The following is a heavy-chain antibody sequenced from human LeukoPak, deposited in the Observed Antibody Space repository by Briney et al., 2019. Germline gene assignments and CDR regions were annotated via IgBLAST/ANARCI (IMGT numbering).Heavy chain of an antibody. D-gene: IGHD6-19*01. Sequence: SVKVSCKASGGTFSSYAISWVRQAPGQGLEWMGGIIPIFGTANYAQKFQGRVTITADESTSTAYMELSSLRSEDTAVYYCARLISGSAVAGTNAHDYWGQGTLVTVSS. CDR1: GGTFSSYA. CDR2: IIPIFGTA. CDR3: ARLISGSAVAGTNAHDY. J-gene: IGHJ4*02. V-gene: IGHV1-69*13.